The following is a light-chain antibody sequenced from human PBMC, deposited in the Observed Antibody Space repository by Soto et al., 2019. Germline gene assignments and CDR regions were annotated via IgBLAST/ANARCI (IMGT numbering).Light chain of an antibody. Sequence: QSALTQPASVSGSPGQSITISCTGTSSDIGDYNYVSWYQQHPGKAPKLMIYEVSNRPSGVSNRFSGSKSDNTASLTISGLQAEDEADYYCSSYTSSATLFFFGTGTKLTVL. V-gene: IGLV2-14*01. CDR3: SSYTSSATLFF. CDR2: EVS. J-gene: IGLJ1*01. CDR1: SSDIGDYNY.